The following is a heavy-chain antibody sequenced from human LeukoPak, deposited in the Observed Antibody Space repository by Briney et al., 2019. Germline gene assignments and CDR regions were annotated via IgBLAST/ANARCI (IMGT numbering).Heavy chain of an antibody. V-gene: IGHV4-34*01. J-gene: IGHJ3*02. CDR1: GGSFSGYY. Sequence: SETLSLTCAVYGGSFSGYYWSWIRQPPGKGLEWIGEINHSGSTNYNPSLKSRVTISVDASKHHFSLKLSSVTAADTAVYYCARGWGSGTYRDAFEIWGQGTMVTVSS. CDR3: ARGWGSGTYRDAFEI. CDR2: INHSGST. D-gene: IGHD1-26*01.